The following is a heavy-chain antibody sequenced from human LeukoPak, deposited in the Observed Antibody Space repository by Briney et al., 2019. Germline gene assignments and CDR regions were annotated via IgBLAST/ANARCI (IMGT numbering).Heavy chain of an antibody. D-gene: IGHD3-22*01. J-gene: IGHJ4*02. CDR3: ARGGYYGSSGYYNFDY. V-gene: IGHV3-74*01. CDR2: ISTDGSAT. CDR1: GFTFSSYW. Sequence: GGSLRLSCAASGFTFSSYWRHWVRQAPGKGLVWVSRISTDGSATDYADSVKGRFAISRDNAKNTLYLQMNSLRAEDTAVYYCARGGYYGSSGYYNFDYWGQGILVTVSS.